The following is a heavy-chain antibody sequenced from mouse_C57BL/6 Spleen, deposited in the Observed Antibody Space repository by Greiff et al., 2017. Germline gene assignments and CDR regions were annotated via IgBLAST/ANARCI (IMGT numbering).Heavy chain of an antibody. V-gene: IGHV1-15*01. D-gene: IGHD1-1*01. CDR3: TLYYVGNYYFDY. J-gene: IGHJ2*01. CDR1: GYTFTDYE. Sequence: QVQLQQSGAELVRPGASVTLSCKASGYTFTDYEMHWVKQTPVHGLEWIGAIDPETGGTAYNQKFKGKAILTADKSSSTAYMELRSLKSEDSSVYYSTLYYVGNYYFDYWGQGTTLTVSS. CDR2: IDPETGGT.